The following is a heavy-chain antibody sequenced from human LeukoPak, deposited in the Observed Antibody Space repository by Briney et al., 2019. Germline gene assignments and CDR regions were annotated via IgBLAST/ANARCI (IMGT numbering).Heavy chain of an antibody. Sequence: GGSLRLSCAASGLTFRNYGMHWVRQAPGKGLEWVAVIWYDGSNEYYADTVKGRFTISRDNSKNTLYLQMNSLGAEDTAVYYCARRIVGATFMDYWGQGTLVTVSS. CDR2: IWYDGSNE. D-gene: IGHD1-26*01. CDR1: GLTFRNYG. V-gene: IGHV3-33*01. J-gene: IGHJ4*02. CDR3: ARRIVGATFMDY.